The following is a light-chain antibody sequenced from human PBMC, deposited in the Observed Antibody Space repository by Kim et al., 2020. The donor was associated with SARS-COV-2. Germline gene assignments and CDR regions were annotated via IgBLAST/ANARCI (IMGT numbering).Light chain of an antibody. CDR3: KHSYITPFT. CDR1: QTISSH. Sequence: DIQMTQSPSSLSASVGDRVTITCRTSQTISSHLNWYQQKPGRAPKLLISAASTLQGGVPSRFSGSGSETDFTLTISSLQPEDFATYVCKHSYITPFTFCPGTKVDIK. J-gene: IGKJ3*01. V-gene: IGKV1-39*01. CDR2: AAS.